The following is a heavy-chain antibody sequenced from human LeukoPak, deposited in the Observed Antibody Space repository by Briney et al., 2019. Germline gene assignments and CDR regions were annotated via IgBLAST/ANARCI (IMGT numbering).Heavy chain of an antibody. J-gene: IGHJ4*02. D-gene: IGHD2-15*01. V-gene: IGHV3-23*01. CDR2: ISGSGGST. CDR1: GFTFSSYG. CDR3: ARGYCSGRSCYMWYSDY. Sequence: GGSLRLSCAASGFTFSSYGMSWVRQAPGKGLEWVSAISGSGGSTYYADSVKGRFTISRDNSKNTVYLQMNSLRAEDTAVYYCARGYCSGRSCYMWYSDYWGQGTLVTVSS.